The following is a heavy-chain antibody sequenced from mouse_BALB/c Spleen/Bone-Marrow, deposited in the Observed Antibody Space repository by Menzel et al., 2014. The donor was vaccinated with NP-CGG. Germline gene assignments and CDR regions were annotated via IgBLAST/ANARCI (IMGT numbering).Heavy chain of an antibody. J-gene: IGHJ4*01. D-gene: IGHD2-4*01. V-gene: IGHV5-17*02. CDR2: ISSGSSPI. CDR1: GFTFSSFG. Sequence: EVKLMDSGGDLVQPGGSRKLSCAASGFTFSSFGVHWVRQAPEKGLEWVAYISSGSSPIYYADTVKGRFTISRDNPKNTLFLQMTSLRSEDTAMYYCARKGAMITHYYAMDYWGQGTSVTVSS. CDR3: ARKGAMITHYYAMDY.